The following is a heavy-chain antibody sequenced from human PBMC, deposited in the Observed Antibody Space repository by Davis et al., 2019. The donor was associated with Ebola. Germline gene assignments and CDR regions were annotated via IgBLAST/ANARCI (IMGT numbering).Heavy chain of an antibody. J-gene: IGHJ6*04. D-gene: IGHD5-24*01. CDR3: ARVRRDGYNQLFYYYYGMDV. CDR2: IYHSGIT. V-gene: IGHV4-59*12. Sequence: MPSETLSLTCTVSGDSIRGFYWSWIRQPPGRGLEWIGYIYHSGITHYSPSLKSRVTMSVDTSKNQFSLKLSSVTAADTAVYYCARVRRDGYNQLFYYYYGMDVWGKGTTVTVSS. CDR1: GDSIRGFY.